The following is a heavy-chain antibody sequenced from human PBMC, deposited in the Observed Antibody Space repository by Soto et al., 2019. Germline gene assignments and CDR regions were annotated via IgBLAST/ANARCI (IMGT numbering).Heavy chain of an antibody. Sequence: GESLKISCKGSGYSFTSYWIGWVRQMPGKGLEWMGIIYSGDYDTRYSPSFPGQVTISADKSISTAYLQWSSLKASDTAMYFCERPRSGDRGLYAFDIWGQGTMVTVSS. V-gene: IGHV5-51*01. J-gene: IGHJ3*02. CDR2: IYSGDYDT. CDR1: GYSFTSYW. D-gene: IGHD7-27*01. CDR3: ERPRSGDRGLYAFDI.